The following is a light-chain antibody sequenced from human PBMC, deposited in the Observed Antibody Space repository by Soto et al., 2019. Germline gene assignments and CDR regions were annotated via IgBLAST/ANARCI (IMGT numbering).Light chain of an antibody. CDR2: DVS. J-gene: IGLJ2*01. CDR3: SSYTSSSTLV. CDR1: SSDVGGYNY. V-gene: IGLV2-14*01. Sequence: QSALTQPASVSVSPGQSITISCTGTSSDVGGYNYVSWYQQHPGKAPKLMIYDVSNRPSGVSNRFSGSKSGNTASLTISGLQAEDEADYYCSSYTSSSTLVFGGGTKVTVI.